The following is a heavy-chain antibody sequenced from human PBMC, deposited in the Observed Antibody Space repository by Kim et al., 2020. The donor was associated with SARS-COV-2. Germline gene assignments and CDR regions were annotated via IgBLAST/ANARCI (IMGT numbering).Heavy chain of an antibody. D-gene: IGHD5-18*01. CDR3: ARDFGSGYSYGSGAHQIDY. CDR1: GGTFSSYA. J-gene: IGHJ4*02. Sequence: SVKVSCKASGGTFSSYAISWVRQAPGQGLEWMGRIIPILGIANYAQKFQGRVTITADKSTSTAYMELSSLRSEDTAVYYCARDFGSGYSYGSGAHQIDYWGQGTLVTVSS. CDR2: IIPILGIA. V-gene: IGHV1-69*04.